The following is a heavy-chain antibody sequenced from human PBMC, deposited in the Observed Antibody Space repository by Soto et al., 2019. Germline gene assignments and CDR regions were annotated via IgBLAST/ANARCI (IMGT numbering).Heavy chain of an antibody. Sequence: ASVKVSCKASGYTFTSYGISWVRQAPGQGLEWMGWISAYNGNTNYAQKLQGRVTMTTDTSTSTAYTELRSLRSDDTAVYYCAREVKKRSGYYYYNYYYYGMDVWGQGTTVTVSS. CDR2: ISAYNGNT. CDR1: GYTFTSYG. J-gene: IGHJ6*02. V-gene: IGHV1-18*04. D-gene: IGHD3-22*01. CDR3: AREVKKRSGYYYYNYYYYGMDV.